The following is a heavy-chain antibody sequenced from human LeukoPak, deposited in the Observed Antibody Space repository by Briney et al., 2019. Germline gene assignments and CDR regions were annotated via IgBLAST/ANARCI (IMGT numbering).Heavy chain of an antibody. CDR2: INAGNGNT. Sequence: ASVKVSCKASGYTFTSYAMHWVRQAPGQRLEWMGWINAGNGNTKSSQKFQGRVTITRDTSASTAYMELRSLRSDDTAVYYCARRVYYGSGSLYYFDYWGRGTLVTVSS. D-gene: IGHD3-10*01. CDR1: GYTFTSYA. J-gene: IGHJ4*02. V-gene: IGHV1-3*01. CDR3: ARRVYYGSGSLYYFDY.